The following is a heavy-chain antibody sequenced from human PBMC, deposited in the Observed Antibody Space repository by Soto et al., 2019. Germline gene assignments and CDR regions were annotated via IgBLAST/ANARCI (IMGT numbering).Heavy chain of an antibody. CDR3: AGQLCSGGSCFLYY. Sequence: SLTCTVSGGSISSYYWSWIRQPPGKGLEWIGYIYYSGSTNYNPSLKSRVTISVDTSKNQFSLKLSSVTAADTAVYYCAGQLCSGGSCFLYYWGQGSLVTVSS. CDR1: GGSISSYY. V-gene: IGHV4-59*01. D-gene: IGHD2-15*01. J-gene: IGHJ4*02. CDR2: IYYSGST.